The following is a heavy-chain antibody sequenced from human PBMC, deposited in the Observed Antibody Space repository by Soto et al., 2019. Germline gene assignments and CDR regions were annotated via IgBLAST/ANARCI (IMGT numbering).Heavy chain of an antibody. V-gene: IGHV3-30-3*01. Sequence: QVQLVESGGGVVQPGRSLRLSCAASGFTFSSYAMHWVRQAPGKGLEWVAVISYDGSNKYYADSVKGRFTISRDNSKNTLYLQMNSLRAEDTAVYYCARAMPSRGSYPYQFDYWGQGTLVTVSS. J-gene: IGHJ4*02. CDR2: ISYDGSNK. CDR3: ARAMPSRGSYPYQFDY. D-gene: IGHD1-26*01. CDR1: GFTFSSYA.